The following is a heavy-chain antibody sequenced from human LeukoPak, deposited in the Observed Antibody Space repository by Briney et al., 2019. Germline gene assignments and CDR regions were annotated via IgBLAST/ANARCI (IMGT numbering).Heavy chain of an antibody. CDR1: GASISSGYW. CDR2: IYHSGST. J-gene: IGHJ4*02. D-gene: IGHD3-10*01. V-gene: IGHV4-4*02. CDR3: ARDDTGVIRGIRFHY. Sequence: PSGTLSLTCAVSGASISSGYWWSWVRQPPGKGLEWIGEIYHSGSTNHNPSLKSRATISVDKSKSQFSLNLSSVTAADTAVYYCARDDTGVIRGIRFHYWGQGTLVTVSS.